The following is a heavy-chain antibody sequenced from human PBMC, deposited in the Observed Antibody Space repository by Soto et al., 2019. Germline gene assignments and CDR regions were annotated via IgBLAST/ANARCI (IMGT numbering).Heavy chain of an antibody. V-gene: IGHV4-59*01. CDR1: GDSISRYY. J-gene: IGHJ6*02. CDR2: IYYSGET. D-gene: IGHD3-10*01. Sequence: QVQLQESGPGLVKHSETLSLTCTVSGDSISRYYWSWIRLSPGKGLEWIGYIYYSGETNYNPSVKSRVTISVARTKNQFSLKLSSVTAADTAVYYCARDQGGDFLKGSGMDVWSQGTTVTVSS. CDR3: ARDQGGDFLKGSGMDV.